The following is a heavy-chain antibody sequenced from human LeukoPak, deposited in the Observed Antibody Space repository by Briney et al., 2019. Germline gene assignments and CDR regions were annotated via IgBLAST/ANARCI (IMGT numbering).Heavy chain of an antibody. CDR3: AREYYGSPAYYFDY. CDR1: GYTFTDYY. Sequence: GASVKVSCKASGYTFTDYYMHWVRQAPGQGLEWMGWINPNSGGTNYAQKFQGRVTMTRDTSISTAYMELSRLRSDDTAVYYCAREYYGSPAYYFDYWGQGTLVTVSS. D-gene: IGHD4-17*01. CDR2: INPNSGGT. V-gene: IGHV1-2*02. J-gene: IGHJ4*02.